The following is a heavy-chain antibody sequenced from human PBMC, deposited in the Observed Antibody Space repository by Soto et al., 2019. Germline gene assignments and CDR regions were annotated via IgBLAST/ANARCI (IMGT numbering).Heavy chain of an antibody. J-gene: IGHJ4*02. D-gene: IGHD2-2*01. Sequence: QLQLQESGPGLVKPSETLSLTCTVSGGSISSSSYYWGWIRQPPGKGLEWIGRIYYSGSTYYNPSLKSRVTISVDTSKNQFSLKLSSVTAADTAVYYCARLDCSSTSCYGRSSFDYWGQGTLVTVSS. V-gene: IGHV4-39*01. CDR3: ARLDCSSTSCYGRSSFDY. CDR1: GGSISSSSYY. CDR2: IYYSGST.